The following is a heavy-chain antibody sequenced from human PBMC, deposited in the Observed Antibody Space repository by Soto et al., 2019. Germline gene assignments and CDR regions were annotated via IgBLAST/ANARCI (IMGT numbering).Heavy chain of an antibody. J-gene: IGHJ5*02. Sequence: SETLSLTCTVSGDSISGGASFWSWIRRPPGKGLEWIANVYYSGSSYYNPSLKSRLTISVDTTKNQFSLQLKSMTAADTAVYYCAKLSCTSSTCYFPGWFDPWGQGTLVTVS. CDR3: AKLSCTSSTCYFPGWFDP. CDR2: VYYSGSS. D-gene: IGHD2-2*01. CDR1: GDSISGGASF. V-gene: IGHV4-31*03.